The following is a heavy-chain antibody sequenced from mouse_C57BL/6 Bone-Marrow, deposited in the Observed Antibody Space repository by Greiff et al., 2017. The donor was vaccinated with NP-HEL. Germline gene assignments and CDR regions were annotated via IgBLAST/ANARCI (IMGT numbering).Heavy chain of an antibody. CDR1: GYTFTDYN. Sequence: VQLQQSGPELVKPGASVKIPCKASGYTFTDYNMDWVKQSHGKSLEWIGDINPNNGSTIYNQKFKGKATLTVDKSSSTAYMELRSLTSEDTAGYYFARISRNGYYEYWGQGTTLTVSS. J-gene: IGHJ2*01. D-gene: IGHD2-3*01. CDR2: INPNNGST. V-gene: IGHV1-18*01. CDR3: ARISRNGYYEY.